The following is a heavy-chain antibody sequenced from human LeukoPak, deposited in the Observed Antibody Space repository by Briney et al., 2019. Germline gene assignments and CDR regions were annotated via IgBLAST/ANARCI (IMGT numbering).Heavy chain of an antibody. D-gene: IGHD3-16*02. J-gene: IGHJ4*02. Sequence: QTGRSLRLSCAASGFTVSDHGMHWVRQAPGKGLEWVAVIWYANSEKYYADSVKGRFTVSRDNSKNTLYLEMNSLRAEDTALYYCARDQEVCGRSRYLDYWGQGRLVTVSS. CDR2: IWYANSEK. V-gene: IGHV3-33*01. CDR3: ARDQEVCGRSRYLDY. CDR1: GFTVSDHG.